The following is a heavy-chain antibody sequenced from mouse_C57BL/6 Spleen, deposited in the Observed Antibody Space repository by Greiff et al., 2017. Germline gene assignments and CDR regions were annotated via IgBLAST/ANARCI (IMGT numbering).Heavy chain of an antibody. CDR2: INPNNGGT. J-gene: IGHJ4*01. V-gene: IGHV1-18*01. CDR1: GYTFTDYN. Sequence: EVQLQQSGPELVKPGASVKIPCKASGYTFTDYNMDWVKQSHGKSLEWIGDINPNNGGTIYNQKFKGKATLTVDKSSSTAYMELRSLTSEDTAVYYCARRYYGSSYVDYWGQGTSVTVSS. CDR3: ARRYYGSSYVDY. D-gene: IGHD1-1*01.